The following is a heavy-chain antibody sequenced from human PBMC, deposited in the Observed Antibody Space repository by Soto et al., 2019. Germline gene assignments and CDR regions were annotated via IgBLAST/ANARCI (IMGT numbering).Heavy chain of an antibody. J-gene: IGHJ4*02. D-gene: IGHD3-9*01. V-gene: IGHV1-69*01. CDR2: IIPIFGTA. CDR3: ARGLVLHYDILTGYYYFDY. Sequence: QVQLVQSGAEVKKPGSSVKVSCKASGGTFSSYAISWVRQAPGQGLEWMGGIIPIFGTANYAQKFQGRVTITADESTSTAYMELSSLRSEDTAVYYCARGLVLHYDILTGYYYFDYWGQGTLVTVSS. CDR1: GGTFSSYA.